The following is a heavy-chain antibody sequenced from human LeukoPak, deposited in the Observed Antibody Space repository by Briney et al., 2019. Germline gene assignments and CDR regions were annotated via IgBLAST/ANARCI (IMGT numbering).Heavy chain of an antibody. CDR2: ILHSGSS. CDR1: GGSIRSYY. CDR3: ARGLLVGITGYYFDY. J-gene: IGHJ4*02. V-gene: IGHV4-59*01. Sequence: SETLSLTCTVSGGSIRSYYWNWIRQPPGKGLEWIGYILHSGSSDSHPSLKSRVTLSLNTSKKQFSLSLKSVTAADTAMYYCARGLLVGITGYYFDYWGQGSLVTVSS. D-gene: IGHD3-22*01.